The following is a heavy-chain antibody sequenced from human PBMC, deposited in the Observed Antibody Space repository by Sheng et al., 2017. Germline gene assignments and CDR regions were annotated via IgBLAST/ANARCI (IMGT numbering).Heavy chain of an antibody. V-gene: IGHV3-64*01. D-gene: IGHD2-2*01. CDR3: ARALGYCSSTSCRYMDV. Sequence: EVQLVESGGGLVQPGGSLRLSCAASGFTFSSYAMHWVRQAPGKGLEYVSAISSNGGSTYYANSVKGRFTISRDNSKNTLYLQMGSLRAEDMAVYYCARALGYCSSTSCRYMDVWGQGPRSP. J-gene: IGHJ6*03. CDR2: ISSNGGST. CDR1: GFTFSSYA.